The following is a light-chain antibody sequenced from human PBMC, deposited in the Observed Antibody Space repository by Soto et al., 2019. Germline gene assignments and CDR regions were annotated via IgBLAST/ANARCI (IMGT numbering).Light chain of an antibody. Sequence: DIQMTQSPSTLSASVGDRVTITCRASQSNSSWLAWYQQKPGKAPKLLIYDASYLERGVPSRFSGSVSGTEFTLTISSLQPDDLATYYCQQYNSFWTFGQGTKVDIK. V-gene: IGKV1-5*01. CDR1: QSNSSW. J-gene: IGKJ1*01. CDR2: DAS. CDR3: QQYNSFWT.